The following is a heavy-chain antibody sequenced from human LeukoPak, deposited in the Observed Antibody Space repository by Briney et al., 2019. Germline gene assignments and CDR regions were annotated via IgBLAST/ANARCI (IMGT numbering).Heavy chain of an antibody. V-gene: IGHV4-34*01. CDR2: INHSGST. J-gene: IGHJ4*02. CDR1: VGSFSGYY. CDR3: ARGTPRRDY. Sequence: PSETLSLTCAVYVGSFSGYYWSRIRQPPEKGLGWTGEINHSGSTNYNPSLKSRVTISVDTSKNQFSLKLSSVTAADTAVYYCARGTPRRDYWGQGTLVTVSS.